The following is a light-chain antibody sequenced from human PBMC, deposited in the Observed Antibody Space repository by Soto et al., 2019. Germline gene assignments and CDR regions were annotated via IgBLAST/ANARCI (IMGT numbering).Light chain of an antibody. J-gene: IGKJ1*01. V-gene: IGKV3-20*01. CDR1: QTVNSDY. CDR2: GVS. CDR3: QRYDSFRT. Sequence: IVLTQSPGTLSLSPWETATLSCRASQTVNSDYLAWFQQRPGQAPRLLIYGVSDRATGIPDRFSGSGSGTDFTLTITRLEPEDFAMYYCQRYDSFRTFGQGTKVDIK.